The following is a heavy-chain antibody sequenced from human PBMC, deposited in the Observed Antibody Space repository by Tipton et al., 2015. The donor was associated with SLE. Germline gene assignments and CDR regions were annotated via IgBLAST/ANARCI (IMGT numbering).Heavy chain of an antibody. J-gene: IGHJ6*03. CDR1: GGSISSYY. CDR2: IYYSGST. Sequence: TLSLTCTVSGGSISSYYWSWIRQPPGKGLEWIGYIYYSGSTNYNPSLKSRVTISVDTSKNQFSLKLSSVTAADTAVYYCARAYSGSYLTSGYYYYYTDVCGKDTTV. V-gene: IGHV4-59*01. CDR3: ARAYSGSYLTSGYYYYYTDV. D-gene: IGHD1-26*01.